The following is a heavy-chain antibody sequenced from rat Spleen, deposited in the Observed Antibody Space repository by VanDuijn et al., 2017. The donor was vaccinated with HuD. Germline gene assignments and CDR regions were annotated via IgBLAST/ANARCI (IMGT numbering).Heavy chain of an antibody. D-gene: IGHD1-10*01. V-gene: IGHV5-25*01. CDR2: ISYDGGNT. CDR1: GFTFSSFA. J-gene: IGHJ2*01. Sequence: EVQLVESGGGLVQPGRSMKLSCAASGFTFSSFAMAWVRQAPTKGLEWVASISYDGGNTYYRDSVKGRFTISRDNAKSSLYLQMDSLRSEDTSTYYCAKAGTTGYFDYWGQGVMVTVSS. CDR3: AKAGTTGYFDY.